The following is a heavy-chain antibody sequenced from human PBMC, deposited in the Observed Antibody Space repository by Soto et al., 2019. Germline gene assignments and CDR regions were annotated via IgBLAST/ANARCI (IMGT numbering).Heavy chain of an antibody. CDR3: ARDLQSPYSYGAGSYYTYNWFDP. J-gene: IGHJ5*02. D-gene: IGHD3-10*01. CDR1: RGSISNHY. CDR2: IFSSWST. V-gene: IGHV4-4*07. Sequence: SETMPLPWFASRGSISNHYWRWIRQPAGKGLLCFGRIFSSWSTNYNTPLTSRVPMSVDKSKNQFSLKLSSVTAADTAVYYCARDLQSPYSYGAGSYYTYNWFDPGGQGTLVTVS.